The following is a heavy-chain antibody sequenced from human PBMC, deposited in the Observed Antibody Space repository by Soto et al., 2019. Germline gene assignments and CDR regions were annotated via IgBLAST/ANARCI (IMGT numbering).Heavy chain of an antibody. CDR2: IHASGNT. CDR1: GGSLNNFY. Sequence: PSETLSLTCSVSGGSLNNFYWNWIRQTAGKGLEWIGRIHASGNTNYNPSLKSRATLSVDTSKNQFSLKVRSVTAAGTAVYYCARSSHKESWFDPWGQGTLVTVSS. D-gene: IGHD6-19*01. J-gene: IGHJ5*02. CDR3: ARSSHKESWFDP. V-gene: IGHV4-4*07.